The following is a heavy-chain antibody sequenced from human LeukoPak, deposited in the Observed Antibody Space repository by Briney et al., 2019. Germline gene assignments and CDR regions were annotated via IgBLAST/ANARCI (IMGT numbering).Heavy chain of an antibody. CDR3: ARGNGYSSSWYRDWFDP. V-gene: IGHV4-34*01. Sequence: KTSETLSLTCAVYGGSFSGYYWSWIRQPPGKGPEWIGEINHSGSTNYNPSLKSRVTISVDTSKNQFSLKLSSVTAADTAVYYCARGNGYSSSWYRDWFDPWGQGTLVTVSS. CDR2: INHSGST. J-gene: IGHJ5*02. CDR1: GGSFSGYY. D-gene: IGHD6-13*01.